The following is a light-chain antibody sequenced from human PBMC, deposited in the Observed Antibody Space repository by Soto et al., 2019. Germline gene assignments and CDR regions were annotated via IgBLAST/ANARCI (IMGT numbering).Light chain of an antibody. CDR1: SSDVGGYNF. V-gene: IGLV2-14*01. CDR3: SSYTISSTYV. J-gene: IGLJ1*01. CDR2: DVS. Sequence: QSVLTQPASVSGSPGQSITISCTGTSSDVGGYNFVSWYQQHPGKAPKLLIYDVSDQPSGVSNRFSGSKSGNTASLTISGLQAEDEADYYCSSYTISSTYVFGTGTKVTVL.